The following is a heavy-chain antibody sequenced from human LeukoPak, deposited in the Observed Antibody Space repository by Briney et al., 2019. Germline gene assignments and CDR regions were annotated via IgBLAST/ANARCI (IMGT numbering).Heavy chain of an antibody. CDR2: IYTSGST. J-gene: IGHJ6*02. CDR3: ARGGMVRGVSSRRYYGMDA. V-gene: IGHV4-61*02. CDR1: GGSISSGSYY. Sequence: SQTLSLTCTVSGGSISSGSYYWSWIRQPAGKGLEWIGRIYTSGSTNYNPSLKSRVTISVDTSKNQFSLKLSSVTAADTAVYYCARGGMVRGVSSRRYYGMDAWGQGTTVTVSS. D-gene: IGHD3-10*01.